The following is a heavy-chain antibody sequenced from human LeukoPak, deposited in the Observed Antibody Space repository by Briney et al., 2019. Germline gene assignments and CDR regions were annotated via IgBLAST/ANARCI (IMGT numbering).Heavy chain of an antibody. D-gene: IGHD2-15*01. CDR3: ARDRGGGHMDV. V-gene: IGHV3-30*03. CDR2: ISYDGSNK. CDR1: GFTFSSYG. J-gene: IGHJ6*03. Sequence: GGSLRLSCAASGFTFSSYGIHWVRQAPGKGLDWVAVISYDGSNKYYADSVKGRFTISRDNSKNSLYLQMNSLRAGDTAVYYCARDRGGGHMDVWGKGTTVTISS.